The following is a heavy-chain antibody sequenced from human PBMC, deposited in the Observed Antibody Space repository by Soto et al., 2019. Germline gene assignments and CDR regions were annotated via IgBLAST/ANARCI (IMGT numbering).Heavy chain of an antibody. CDR2: IIPIFGTA. J-gene: IGHJ3*02. D-gene: IGHD6-19*01. CDR1: GGTFSSYA. V-gene: IGHV1-69*13. Sequence: SVKVSCKASGGTFSSYAISWVRQAPGQGLEWMGGIIPIFGTANYAQKFQGRVTITADESTSTAYMELSSLRSDDTAVYYCAWSSGWYFGAFDIWGQGTMVTVSS. CDR3: AWSSGWYFGAFDI.